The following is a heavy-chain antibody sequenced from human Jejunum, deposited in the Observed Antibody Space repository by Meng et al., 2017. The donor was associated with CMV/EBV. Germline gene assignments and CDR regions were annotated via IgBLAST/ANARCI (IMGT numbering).Heavy chain of an antibody. CDR2: IKNDGSFT. CDR1: GFTFSSYW. J-gene: IGHJ4*02. CDR3: GDFEAG. Sequence: LRLSCATSGFTFSSYWMHWVRQAPGKGLVWVSSIKNDGSFTACADSVKGRFTVSRDNAKNTVYLQMNSLTVEDAAVYYCGDFEAGWGQGTRVTVSS. D-gene: IGHD3-3*01. V-gene: IGHV3-74*01.